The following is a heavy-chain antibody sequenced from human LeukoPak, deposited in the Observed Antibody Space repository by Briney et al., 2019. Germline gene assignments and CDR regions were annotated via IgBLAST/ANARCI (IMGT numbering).Heavy chain of an antibody. CDR3: ARVGDVLRFLEWLKVGSYGHFDI. J-gene: IGHJ3*02. CDR1: GYTFTSYA. D-gene: IGHD3-3*01. V-gene: IGHV1-3*01. CDR2: INAGNGNT. Sequence: GASVKVSCKASGYTFTSYAMHWVRQAPGQRLEWMGWINAGNGNTKYSQKFQGRVTITRDTSASTAYMELSSLRSEDTAVYYCARVGDVLRFLEWLKVGSYGHFDIWGQGTMVTVSS.